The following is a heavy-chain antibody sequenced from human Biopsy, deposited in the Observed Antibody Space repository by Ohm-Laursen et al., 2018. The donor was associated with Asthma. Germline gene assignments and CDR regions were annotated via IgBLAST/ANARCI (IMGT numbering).Heavy chain of an antibody. Sequence: ESSVKVSCKPSGYTFNSAGITWVRQVPGQGLEWMGWISVYNGNTKVAQKLQDRVTMITDTSTSTAYMELRSLRSDDTAVYFCARAVDYSHYYGIDVWGQGTTVTVS. V-gene: IGHV1-18*01. D-gene: IGHD3-10*01. J-gene: IGHJ6*02. CDR2: ISVYNGNT. CDR1: GYTFNSAG. CDR3: ARAVDYSHYYGIDV.